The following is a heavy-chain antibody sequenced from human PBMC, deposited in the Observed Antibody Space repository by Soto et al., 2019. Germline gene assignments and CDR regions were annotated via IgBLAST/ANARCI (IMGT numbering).Heavy chain of an antibody. J-gene: IGHJ4*02. D-gene: IGHD1-20*01. CDR2: ITYDGSNK. Sequence: QVQLVESGGGVVQPGRSLRLSCAASGFTFSSYGMHWVRQAPGKGLEWVAVITYDGSNKYYADSVKGRFNISRDNSKNTLYLQMNSLRAEDSAVYYCAKDLEYNWNTADYWGQGTMVTVAS. CDR1: GFTFSSYG. V-gene: IGHV3-30*18. CDR3: AKDLEYNWNTADY.